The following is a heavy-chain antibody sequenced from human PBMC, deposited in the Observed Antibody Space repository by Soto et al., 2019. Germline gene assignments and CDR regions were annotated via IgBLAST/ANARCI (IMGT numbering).Heavy chain of an antibody. J-gene: IGHJ6*02. CDR3: VRNWRYYGCDYYYGMDA. Sequence: ITLKESGPTLVKPAQTLTLTCTFSGFSLNTGGVGVAWVRQPRGKAMEWLALIYWDDDERYRPFLRSRLNITKDTVNNQVVITMTNMDPEDTATYYCVRNWRYYGCDYYYGMDAWGQGTTVTVSS. CDR1: GFSLNTGGVG. V-gene: IGHV2-5*02. D-gene: IGHD3-10*01. CDR2: IYWDDDE.